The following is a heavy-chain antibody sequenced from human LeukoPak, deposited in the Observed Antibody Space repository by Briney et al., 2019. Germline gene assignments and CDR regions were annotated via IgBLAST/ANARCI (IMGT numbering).Heavy chain of an antibody. CDR1: GGSISSYY. Sequence: PSETLSLTCTVSGGSISSYYWSWIRQPPGKGLEWIGEINHSGSTKYNPSLKSRVTISVDTFKNQFSLKLSSVTAADTAVYYCARVSPTYDNDYWGQGTLVTVSS. CDR3: ARVSPTYDNDY. CDR2: INHSGST. D-gene: IGHD3-22*01. V-gene: IGHV4-34*01. J-gene: IGHJ4*02.